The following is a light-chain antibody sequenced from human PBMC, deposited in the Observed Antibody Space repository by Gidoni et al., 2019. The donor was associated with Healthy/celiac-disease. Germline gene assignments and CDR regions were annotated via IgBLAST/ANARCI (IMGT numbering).Light chain of an antibody. CDR3: QQRSNWPPTWT. Sequence: ESVWTQSPATLALSPGERATLSSRASQSVSSYLAWYQQKPGQAPRLLLYDASNRATGIPARFSGSGSGTDFTLTLRSLEPEDFAVSYCQQRSNWPPTWTFGQGTKVEIK. CDR1: QSVSSY. V-gene: IGKV3-11*01. J-gene: IGKJ1*01. CDR2: DAS.